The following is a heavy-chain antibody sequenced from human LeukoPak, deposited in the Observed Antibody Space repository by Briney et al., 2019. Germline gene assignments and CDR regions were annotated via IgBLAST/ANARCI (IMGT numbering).Heavy chain of an antibody. CDR2: IYTSGDT. V-gene: IGHV4-61*02. CDR3: ARDPVSNYARGWYYYMDV. J-gene: IGHJ6*03. Sequence: SQTLSLTCTVSGGSVTRGAYSWTWIRQPVGKGLEWIGRIYTSGDTKYNPSLKSRVTISVGASNNQFSLKLTSVTAADTAVYYCARDPVSNYARGWYYYMDVWGKGTTVTVSS. D-gene: IGHD4-11*01. CDR1: GGSVTRGAYS.